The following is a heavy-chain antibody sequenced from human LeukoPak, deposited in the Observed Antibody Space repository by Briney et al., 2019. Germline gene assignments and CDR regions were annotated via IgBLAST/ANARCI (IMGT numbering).Heavy chain of an antibody. CDR3: VRDRGTYRPIDY. Sequence: GGSLRLSCAASGFTISGYGMHWVRQAPGKGLEWVSSISYTGTYIYYADSVKGRFTISRDNAQNSLYLQMNSLRAEDTAIYYCVRDRGTYRPIDYWGQGTLVTVSS. V-gene: IGHV3-21*04. D-gene: IGHD1-26*01. J-gene: IGHJ4*02. CDR1: GFTISGYG. CDR2: ISYTGTYI.